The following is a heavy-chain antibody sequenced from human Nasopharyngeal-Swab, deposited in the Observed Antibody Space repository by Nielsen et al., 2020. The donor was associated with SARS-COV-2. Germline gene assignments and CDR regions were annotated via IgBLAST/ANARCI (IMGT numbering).Heavy chain of an antibody. CDR2: MNPNSGNT. J-gene: IGHJ6*02. D-gene: IGHD6-13*01. Sequence: ASVKVSCKASGYTFTSYDINWVRQATGQGLEWMGWMNPNSGNTGYAQKFQGRVTMTRNTSISTAYMELSSLRSEDTVVYYCAREGQQLVLDYYGMDVWGQGTTVTVSS. CDR1: GYTFTSYD. V-gene: IGHV1-8*01. CDR3: AREGQQLVLDYYGMDV.